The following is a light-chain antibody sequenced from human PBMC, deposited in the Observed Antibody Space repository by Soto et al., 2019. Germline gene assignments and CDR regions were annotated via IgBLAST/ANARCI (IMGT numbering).Light chain of an antibody. CDR1: QSVNSY. V-gene: IGKV3D-15*01. CDR3: QQYDDWLRLT. J-gene: IGKJ4*01. CDR2: GAS. Sequence: EIVMTQSPATLSVSPGERATLSCRASQSVNSYLAWYQQKPGQAPRLLIFGASYRATGIPARFSGSGSGTECNQTISSLQSEDLAVYFCQQYDDWLRLTFGGGTKVEIK.